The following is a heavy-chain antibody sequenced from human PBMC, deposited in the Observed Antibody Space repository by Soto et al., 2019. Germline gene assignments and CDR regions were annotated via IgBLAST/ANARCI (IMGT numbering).Heavy chain of an antibody. CDR3: ARGAMNYYYEHV. CDR1: GFTFSDYW. V-gene: IGHV3-74*01. J-gene: IGHJ6*03. Sequence: EVQLVESGGGLVQPGGSLRLSCAASGFTFSDYWMHWVRQAPGKGLEWVSRIKRDGSTTNYADSVKGRFTISRDNAKNTLYVEMNSMRVEDTADYYCARGAMNYYYEHVWGKGTTVTVSS. CDR2: IKRDGSTT.